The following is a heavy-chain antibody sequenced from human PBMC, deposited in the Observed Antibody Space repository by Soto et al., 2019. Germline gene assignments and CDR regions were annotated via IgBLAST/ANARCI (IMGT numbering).Heavy chain of an antibody. CDR1: GFAVSRSY. D-gene: IGHD3-22*01. V-gene: IGHV3-53*01. CDR3: ARDTSYYDSSGQAY. Sequence: EVQLVESGGGLIQPGGSLRVSCAASGFAVSRSYMSWVRQAPGKGLEWVLVIYSGGSTNYAVSVEGRFTISRDNSKNTAYIQMNSLRFEDTAVYYCARDTSYYDSSGQAYWGQGTLVTVSS. J-gene: IGHJ4*02. CDR2: IYSGGST.